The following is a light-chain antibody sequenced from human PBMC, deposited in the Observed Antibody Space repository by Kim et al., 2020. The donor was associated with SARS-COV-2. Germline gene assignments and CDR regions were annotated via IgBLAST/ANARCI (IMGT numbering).Light chain of an antibody. CDR3: QQYSTIWA. CDR1: QSIDDW. V-gene: IGKV1-5*03. CDR2: KAS. J-gene: IGKJ1*01. Sequence: AYVGDRVTITCRASQSIDDWLAWYQQKAGKAPKVLIYKASTLESGVPSRFSGSGSGTEFTLTISGLQPDDFATYYCQQYSTIWAFGQGTKVDIK.